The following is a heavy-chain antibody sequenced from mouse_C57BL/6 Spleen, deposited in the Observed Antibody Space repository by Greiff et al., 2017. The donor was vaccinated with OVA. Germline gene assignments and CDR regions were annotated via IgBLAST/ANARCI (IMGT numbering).Heavy chain of an antibody. Sequence: QVQLKESGPGLVQPSQSLSITCTVSGFSLTSYGVHWVRQSPGKGLEWLGVIWSGGSTDYNAAFISRLSISKDNSKSQVFFKMNSLQADDTAIYYCARNGDPGNYYGSNWFADWGQGTLVTVSA. D-gene: IGHD1-1*01. CDR2: IWSGGST. CDR1: GFSLTSYG. CDR3: ARNGDPGNYYGSNWFAD. V-gene: IGHV2-2*01. J-gene: IGHJ3*01.